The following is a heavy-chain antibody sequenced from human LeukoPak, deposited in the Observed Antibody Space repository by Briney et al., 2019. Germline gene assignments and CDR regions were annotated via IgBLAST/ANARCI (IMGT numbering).Heavy chain of an antibody. Sequence: PETLSLTCTVSGGFISSSSYYWGWIRQPPGKGLEWIGSIYYSGSTYYNPSLKSRVTISVDTSKNQFSLKLSSVTAADTAVYYCARCHCSGGSCYSGYYYMDVWGKGTTVTVSS. V-gene: IGHV4-39*01. D-gene: IGHD2-15*01. J-gene: IGHJ6*03. CDR2: IYYSGST. CDR3: ARCHCSGGSCYSGYYYMDV. CDR1: GGFISSSSYY.